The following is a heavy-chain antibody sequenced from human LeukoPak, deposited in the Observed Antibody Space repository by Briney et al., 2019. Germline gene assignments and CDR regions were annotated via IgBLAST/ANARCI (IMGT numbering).Heavy chain of an antibody. CDR2: IYPGDSDT. CDR1: GYSFTSYW. V-gene: IGHV5-51*01. D-gene: IGHD3-10*01. Sequence: GESLKISCKGSGYSFTSYWIGWVRQMPGKGLEWMGIIYPGDSDTRYSPSFQGQVTISADKSISTAYLQWSSLKAPDTAMYYCARRVTMVRGVYYFDYWGQGTLVTVSS. CDR3: ARRVTMVRGVYYFDY. J-gene: IGHJ4*02.